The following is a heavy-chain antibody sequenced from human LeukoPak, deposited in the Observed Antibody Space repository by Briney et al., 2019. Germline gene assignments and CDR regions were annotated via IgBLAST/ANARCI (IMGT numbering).Heavy chain of an antibody. D-gene: IGHD3-3*01. V-gene: IGHV4-59*01. CDR1: CGSISSYY. CDR2: TYYSWRA. J-gene: IGHJ4*02. Sequence: SETLSLTCTVSCGSISSYYLSWIRQPPGKGLEWIGYTYYSWRANYNPSLKSRVTLSVDTSKNQFSLKLSSVPAADTAVYYCARGLFGVFDYWGQGTLVTVSS. CDR3: ARGLFGVFDY.